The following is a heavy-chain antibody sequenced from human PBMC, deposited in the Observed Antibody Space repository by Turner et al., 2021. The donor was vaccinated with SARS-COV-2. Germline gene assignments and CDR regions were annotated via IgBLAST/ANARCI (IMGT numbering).Heavy chain of an antibody. CDR3: ARLPESYFFDY. Sequence: LQLQESGPGLVKSSETLSLTCTVSGGSITKNYDYWGWIRQPPGKGLEWIGSIYYSGITYYNPSLKSRVTISVDTSKSQFSLKLSSVTAADTAVYYCARLPESYFFDYWGQGALVTVSS. J-gene: IGHJ4*02. CDR2: IYYSGIT. CDR1: GGSITKNYDY. V-gene: IGHV4-39*01. D-gene: IGHD3-10*01.